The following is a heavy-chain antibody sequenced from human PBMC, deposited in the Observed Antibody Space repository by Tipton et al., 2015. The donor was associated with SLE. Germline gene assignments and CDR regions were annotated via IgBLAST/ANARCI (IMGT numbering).Heavy chain of an antibody. J-gene: IGHJ3*02. D-gene: IGHD3-3*01. CDR1: GNTFTSYW. V-gene: IGHV5-51*03. Sequence: QLVQSGAEVKKPGESLKISCKGSGNTFTSYWIGWVRQMPGKGLEWMGIIKPGVSDTRYSPSFQGQVTISADKSITTAYLQWTSLKASDTAIYYCARRSGYLGEAFDIWGQGTMVIVSS. CDR3: ARRSGYLGEAFDI. CDR2: IKPGVSDT.